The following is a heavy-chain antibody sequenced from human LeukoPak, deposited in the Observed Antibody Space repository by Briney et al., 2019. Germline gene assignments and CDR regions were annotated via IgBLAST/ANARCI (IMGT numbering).Heavy chain of an antibody. CDR2: ISSSGSTI. CDR1: GFTFSSYE. Sequence: GGSLRLSCAASGFTFSSYEMNWVRQAPGKGLEWVSYISSSGSTIYYADSVKGRFTISRDNSKNTLYLQMNSLRAEDTAVYYCARVEDAYDYWGQGTLVTVSS. V-gene: IGHV3-48*03. CDR3: ARVEDAYDY. J-gene: IGHJ4*02.